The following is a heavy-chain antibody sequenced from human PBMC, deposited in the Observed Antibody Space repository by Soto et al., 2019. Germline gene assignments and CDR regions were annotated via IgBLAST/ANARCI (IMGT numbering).Heavy chain of an antibody. V-gene: IGHV1-69*13. CDR3: ASGRAVGATTAFDI. CDR1: GGTFSSYA. CDR2: IIPIFGTA. Sequence: ASLKVSCKASGGTFSSYAISWVRQAPGQGLEWMGGIIPIFGTANYAQKFQGRVTITADESTSTAYMELSSLRSEDTAVYYCASGRAVGATTAFDIWGQGTMVTVSS. D-gene: IGHD1-26*01. J-gene: IGHJ3*02.